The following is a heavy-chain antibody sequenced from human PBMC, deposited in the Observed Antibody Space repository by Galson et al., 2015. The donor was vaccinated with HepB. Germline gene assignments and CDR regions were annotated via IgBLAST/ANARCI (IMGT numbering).Heavy chain of an antibody. CDR3: ARDARSGYSYGLYYYYYGMDV. J-gene: IGHJ6*02. Sequence: SVKVSCKASGYTFTSYAMNWVRQAPGQGLEWMGWINTNTGNPTYAQGFTGRFVFSLDTSVSTAYLQISSLKAEDTAVYYCARDARSGYSYGLYYYYYGMDVWGQGTTVTVS. V-gene: IGHV7-4-1*02. D-gene: IGHD5-18*01. CDR1: GYTFTSYA. CDR2: INTNTGNP.